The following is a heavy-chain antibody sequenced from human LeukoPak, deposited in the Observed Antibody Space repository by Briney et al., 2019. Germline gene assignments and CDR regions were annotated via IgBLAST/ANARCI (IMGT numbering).Heavy chain of an antibody. CDR3: AKTPFTMVRGPMAWFDP. V-gene: IGHV3-23*01. D-gene: IGHD3-10*01. J-gene: IGHJ5*02. CDR2: ISGSGGST. CDR1: GFTFSSYA. Sequence: GGSLRLSCAASGFTFSSYAMSWVRQAPGKGLEWVSAISGSGGSTYYADSVKGRFTISRGNSKNTLYLQMNSLRAEDTAVYYCAKTPFTMVRGPMAWFDPWGQGTLVTVSS.